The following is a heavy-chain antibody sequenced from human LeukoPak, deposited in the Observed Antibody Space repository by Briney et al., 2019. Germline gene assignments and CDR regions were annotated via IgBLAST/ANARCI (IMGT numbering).Heavy chain of an antibody. CDR3: ARQLGYCSSTSCYADKVDY. D-gene: IGHD2-2*01. V-gene: IGHV4-34*01. CDR1: GGSFSGYY. CDR2: INHSGST. J-gene: IGHJ4*02. Sequence: EASETLSLTCAVYGGSFSGYYWSWIRQPPGKGLEWIGEINHSGSTNYNPSLKSRVTISVDASKNQFSLKLSSVTAADTAVYYCARQLGYCSSTSCYADKVDYWGQGTLVTVSS.